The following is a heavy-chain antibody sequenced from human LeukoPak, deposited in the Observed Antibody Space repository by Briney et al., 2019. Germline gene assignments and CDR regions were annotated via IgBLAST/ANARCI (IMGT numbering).Heavy chain of an antibody. CDR3: ARGQIRYYDSSGYST. V-gene: IGHV1-8*01. J-gene: IGHJ5*02. D-gene: IGHD3-22*01. CDR2: MNPNSGNT. CDR1: GYTFTSYD. Sequence: ASVKVSCTASGYTFTSYDINWVRQATGQGLEWMGWMNPNSGNTGYAQKFQGRVTMTRNTSTSTAYMGLSSLRSEDTAVYYCARGQIRYYDSSGYSTWGQGTLVTVSS.